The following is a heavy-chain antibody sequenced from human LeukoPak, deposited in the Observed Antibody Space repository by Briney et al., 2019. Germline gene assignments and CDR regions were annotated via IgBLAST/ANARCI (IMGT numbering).Heavy chain of an antibody. CDR2: INPSGGST. J-gene: IGHJ3*02. CDR3: ARGLIDYYDSSGEAYAFDI. V-gene: IGHV1-46*01. Sequence: ASVKVSCKASGYTFTSYYMHWVRQAPGQGLEWMGIINPSGGSTSYAQKFQGRVTMTRDMSTSTVYMELSSLRSEDTAVYYCARGLIDYYDSSGEAYAFDIWGQGTMVTVSS. CDR1: GYTFTSYY. D-gene: IGHD3-22*01.